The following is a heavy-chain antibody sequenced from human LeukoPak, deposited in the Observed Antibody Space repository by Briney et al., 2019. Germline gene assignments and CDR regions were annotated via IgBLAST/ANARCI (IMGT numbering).Heavy chain of an antibody. D-gene: IGHD3-3*01. V-gene: IGHV1-18*01. CDR1: GYTFTRYG. CDR2: ISAYDGNT. J-gene: IGHJ4*02. CDR3: ARDKGTYYDFWSGNYDY. Sequence: EASVKVSCKASGYTFTRYGISWVRQAPGQGLEWMGWISAYDGNTNYAQKLQGRVTMTTDTSTSTAYMELRSLRSDDTAVYYCARDKGTYYDFWSGNYDYWGQGTLVTVSS.